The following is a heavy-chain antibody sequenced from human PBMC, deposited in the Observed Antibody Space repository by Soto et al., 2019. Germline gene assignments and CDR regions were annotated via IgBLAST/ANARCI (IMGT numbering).Heavy chain of an antibody. V-gene: IGHV4-30-2*03. Sequence: SETLSLTCAVSGGSISSGGYSWSWIRQPPGKGLEWIGYIYYSGSTYYNPSLKSRVTISVDTSKNQFSLKLSSVTAADTAVYYCARVVVTASYYYYGMDVWGQGTTVTVSS. CDR3: ARVVVTASYYYYGMDV. CDR2: IYYSGST. CDR1: GGSISSGGYS. D-gene: IGHD2-21*02. J-gene: IGHJ6*02.